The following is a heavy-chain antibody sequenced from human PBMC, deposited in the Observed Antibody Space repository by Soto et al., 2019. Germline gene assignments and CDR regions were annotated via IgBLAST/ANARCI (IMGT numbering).Heavy chain of an antibody. Sequence: QVQLVQSGAEVKKPGSSLKVSCKASAGTFSSYAISWVRQAPGQGLEWMGGIIPIFGTANYAQKFQGRVTITADKSTSTAYMELSSLRSEDTAVYYCARDFRYDYGAQNWFDPWGQGTLVTVSS. CDR2: IIPIFGTA. J-gene: IGHJ5*02. V-gene: IGHV1-69*06. D-gene: IGHD4-17*01. CDR3: ARDFRYDYGAQNWFDP. CDR1: AGTFSSYA.